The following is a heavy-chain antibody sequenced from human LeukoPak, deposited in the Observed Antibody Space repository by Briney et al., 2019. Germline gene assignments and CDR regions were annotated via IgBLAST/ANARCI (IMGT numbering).Heavy chain of an antibody. Sequence: SETLSLTCSVSGGSISSYYCTWIRQTPGKGLEWIGYMSYSGSTNYNPSLKSRVTISVDTSKNQFSLKLSSVTAADTAVYYCARTPCSGGSCYPDYWGQGTLVTVSS. CDR2: MSYSGST. J-gene: IGHJ4*02. V-gene: IGHV4-59*01. D-gene: IGHD2-15*01. CDR1: GGSISSYY. CDR3: ARTPCSGGSCYPDY.